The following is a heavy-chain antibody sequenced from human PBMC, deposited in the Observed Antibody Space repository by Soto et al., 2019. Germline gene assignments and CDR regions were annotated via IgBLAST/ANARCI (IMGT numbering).Heavy chain of an antibody. CDR1: GFTFSSYT. Sequence: EVQLLESGGGLVQPGGSLRLSCAASGFTFSSYTMAWVRQAPGKGLEWVSSISGSGGSPYYADSVQGRFTISRDNYKNTVSLQMTSLRAEDTATYHCTKARCTGDDCYVPDCCGHGTLVIVSS. CDR3: TKARCTGDDCYVPDC. J-gene: IGHJ5*01. V-gene: IGHV3-23*01. CDR2: ISGSGGSP. D-gene: IGHD2-21*01.